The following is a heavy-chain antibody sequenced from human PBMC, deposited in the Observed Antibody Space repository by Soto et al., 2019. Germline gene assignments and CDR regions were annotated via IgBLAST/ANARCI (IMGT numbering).Heavy chain of an antibody. CDR1: GGSISSYY. CDR3: ARDNRQIRAGNLYYYYYGMDV. V-gene: IGHV4-59*12. Sequence: PSETLSLTCTVSGGSISSYYWSWIRQPPGKGLEWIGYIYYSGSTNYNPSLKSRVTISVDTSKNQFSLKLSSVTAADTAVYYCARDNRQIRAGNLYYYYYGMDVWGQGTTVTVSS. J-gene: IGHJ6*02. CDR2: IYYSGST. D-gene: IGHD1-7*01.